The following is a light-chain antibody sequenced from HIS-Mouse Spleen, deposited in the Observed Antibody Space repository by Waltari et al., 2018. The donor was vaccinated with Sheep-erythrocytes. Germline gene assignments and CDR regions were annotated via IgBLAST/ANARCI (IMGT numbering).Light chain of an antibody. CDR1: TLGDKY. J-gene: IGLJ1*01. CDR2: QDS. CDR3: QAWDSSTFSYV. Sequence: SYELTQPPSVSVSPGQTASITCSGDTLGDKYACWYQQKPGQSPVLVIYQDSKRPSGIPERFSGSNSGNTATLTISGTQAMDEADYYCQAWDSSTFSYVFGTGTKVTVL. V-gene: IGLV3-1*01.